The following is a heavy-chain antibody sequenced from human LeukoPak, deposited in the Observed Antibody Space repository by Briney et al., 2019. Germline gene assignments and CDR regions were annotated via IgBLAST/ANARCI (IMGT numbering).Heavy chain of an antibody. CDR1: GYTFTSYG. J-gene: IGHJ4*02. D-gene: IGHD6-13*01. Sequence: EASVKVSCKASGYTFTSYGISWVRQAPGQGLEWMGWISPYNGNTNYAQNLQGRVTMTTDTSTSTAYMELRSLTSDDTAVYYCARNSYSSGWYGHWGQGTLVTVSS. CDR2: ISPYNGNT. V-gene: IGHV1-18*01. CDR3: ARNSYSSGWYGH.